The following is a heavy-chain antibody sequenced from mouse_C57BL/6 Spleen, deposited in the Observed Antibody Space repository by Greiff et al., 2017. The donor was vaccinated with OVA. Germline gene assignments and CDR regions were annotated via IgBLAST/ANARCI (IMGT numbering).Heavy chain of an antibody. D-gene: IGHD2-4*01. CDR3: TRREGIYYDYDGDAMDY. Sequence: DVMLVESGGGLVQPGGSMKLSCAASGFTFSDAWMDWVRQSPEKGLEWVAEIRNKANNHATYYAESVKGRFTISRDDSKSSVYLQMNSLRAEDTGIYYCTRREGIYYDYDGDAMDYWGQGTSVTVSS. CDR2: IRNKANNHAT. V-gene: IGHV6-6*01. J-gene: IGHJ4*01. CDR1: GFTFSDAW.